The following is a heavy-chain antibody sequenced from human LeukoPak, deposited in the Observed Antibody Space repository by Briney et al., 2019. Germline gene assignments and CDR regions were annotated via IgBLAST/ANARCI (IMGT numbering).Heavy chain of an antibody. CDR3: ARGSKTAGTIYSFDY. J-gene: IGHJ4*02. D-gene: IGHD6-13*01. Sequence: GGSLRLSCAASGFTFNNYAMSWVRQAPGKGLEWVSGLGGSGGSINYADSVKGRFTISRDNSKNTVYLQMNSLRAEDTAVYYCARGSKTAGTIYSFDYWGQGTLVTVSS. CDR2: LGGSGGSI. CDR1: GFTFNNYA. V-gene: IGHV3-23*01.